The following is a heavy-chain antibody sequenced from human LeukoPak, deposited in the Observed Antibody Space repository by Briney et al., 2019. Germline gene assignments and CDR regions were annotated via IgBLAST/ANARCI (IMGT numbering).Heavy chain of an antibody. CDR2: INPNSGGA. CDR1: GYTFTGYY. CDR3: ASEEQVAGLTLLDY. Sequence: ASVKVSCKASGYTFTGYYMHWVRQAPGQGLEWMGRINPNSGGANYAQKFQNRVTMTRDTSISTAYMELSRLRSDDTAVYYCASEEQVAGLTLLDYWCQGTLVTVSS. D-gene: IGHD6-19*01. V-gene: IGHV1-2*06. J-gene: IGHJ4*02.